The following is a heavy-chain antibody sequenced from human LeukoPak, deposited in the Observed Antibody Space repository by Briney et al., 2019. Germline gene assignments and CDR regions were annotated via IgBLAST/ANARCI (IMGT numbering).Heavy chain of an antibody. V-gene: IGHV3-15*01. J-gene: IGHJ4*02. CDR3: ATEYYGSYNY. Sequence: PGGSLRLSCAASGFTFSAAWMSWVRQSPGKGLEWVGHIKSKTDGGTTEYAAPVKDRFTISRDDSKNTLYLQMNSLKTEDTAVYYCATEYYGSYNYWGQGTLVTVSS. CDR2: IKSKTDGGTT. CDR1: GFTFSAAW. D-gene: IGHD1-26*01.